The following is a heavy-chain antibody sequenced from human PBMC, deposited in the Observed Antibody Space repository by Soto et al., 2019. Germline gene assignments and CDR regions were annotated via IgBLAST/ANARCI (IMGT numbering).Heavy chain of an antibody. CDR1: GYSFTDYW. D-gene: IGHD6-19*01. J-gene: IGHJ6*02. CDR3: ARQTTGWFGMDV. V-gene: IGHV5-51*01. CDR2: IYPGDSGA. Sequence: RGESLKISCNGAGYSFTDYWIGWVRQMPGKGLEWMGIIYPGDSGARYSPSFQGQVSISADKSVNTAYLQWGSLKASDTAMYYCARQTTGWFGMDVWGQGTTVTVSS.